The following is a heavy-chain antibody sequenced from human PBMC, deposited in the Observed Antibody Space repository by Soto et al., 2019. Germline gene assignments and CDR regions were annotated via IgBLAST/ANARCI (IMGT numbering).Heavy chain of an antibody. V-gene: IGHV1-18*01. D-gene: IGHD5-12*01. CDR3: AREGVAPYYYYGVDV. CDR1: GYTFTSYA. J-gene: IGHJ6*02. CDR2: ISTYNGDT. Sequence: ASVKVSCKASGYTFTSYAMHWVRQAPGQGLEWMGWISTYNGDTNYAQTFQGRVTMTTDTSTSTVHMEVRSLRSDDTAVYYCAREGVAPYYYYGVDVWGQGTTVTVSS.